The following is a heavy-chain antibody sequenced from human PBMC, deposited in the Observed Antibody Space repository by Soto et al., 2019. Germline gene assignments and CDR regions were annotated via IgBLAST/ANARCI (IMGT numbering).Heavy chain of an antibody. CDR3: ARRRPSGSYQKDYCGN. V-gene: IGHV3-72*01. CDR1: GFTFSDHY. Sequence: PGGSLRLSCAASGFTFSDHYMDWVRQAPGKGLEWVGRIRNKANSYTTEYAASVEGRFTISRDDSKTSLYLQMNSLKTEDTAAYYCARRRPSGSYQKDYCGNWGQDTLV. D-gene: IGHD1-26*01. J-gene: IGHJ1*01. CDR2: IRNKANSYTT.